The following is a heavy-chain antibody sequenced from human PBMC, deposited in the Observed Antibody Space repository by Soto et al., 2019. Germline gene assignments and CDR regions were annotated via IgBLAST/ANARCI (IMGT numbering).Heavy chain of an antibody. V-gene: IGHV3-33*01. D-gene: IGHD4-4*01. J-gene: IGHJ4*02. CDR2: IWYDGSNK. CDR1: GFTFSSYG. Sequence: GGSLRLSCAASGFTFSSYGMHWVRQAPGKGLEWVAVIWYDGSNKYYADSVKGRFTISRDNSKNTLYLQMNSLRAEDTAVYYCARDPGTTVTTPYYFDYWGQGTLVTVSS. CDR3: ARDPGTTVTTPYYFDY.